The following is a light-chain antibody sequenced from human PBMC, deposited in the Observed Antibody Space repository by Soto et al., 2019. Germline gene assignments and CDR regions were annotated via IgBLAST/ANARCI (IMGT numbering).Light chain of an antibody. V-gene: IGKV4-1*01. CDR1: QSVLSSSNNKNS. CDR2: WAS. CDR3: QQYHSTPRT. Sequence: DIVMTQSPDSLAVSLGERATINCKSSQSVLSSSNNKNSLAWYQQKPGQPPKLLIYWASTRESGVPDRFSGSGSGTDFTLTIGNLQAEDVAVYYCQQYHSTPRTFGQGTKVDIK. J-gene: IGKJ1*01.